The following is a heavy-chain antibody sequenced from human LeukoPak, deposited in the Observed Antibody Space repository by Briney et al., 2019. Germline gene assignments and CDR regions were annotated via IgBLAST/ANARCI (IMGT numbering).Heavy chain of an antibody. D-gene: IGHD3-22*01. V-gene: IGHV3-74*01. CDR3: ARDAYYYEK. J-gene: IGHJ4*02. Sequence: GGPLRLSCAASGFIFPTYWMHWVRQAPGKGLVWVSRINSDGSSTDYADSVKGRFTISRDNARNTLYLQMNSLRAEDTAVYYCARDAYYYEKWGQGTLVTVSS. CDR1: GFIFPTYW. CDR2: INSDGSST.